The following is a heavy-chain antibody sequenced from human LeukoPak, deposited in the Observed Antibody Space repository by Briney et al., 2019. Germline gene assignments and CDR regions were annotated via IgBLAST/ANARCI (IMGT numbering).Heavy chain of an antibody. V-gene: IGHV1-24*01. J-gene: IGHJ3*02. CDR3: ATALRGYCSGGSCYLGRRRHAFDI. D-gene: IGHD2-15*01. CDR2: FDPEDGET. Sequence: ASVTVSCEVSGYTLTELSMHWVRQAPGKGLEWMGGFDPEDGETIYAQKFQGRVTMTEDTSTDTAYMELSGLRSEDTAVYYCATALRGYCSGGSCYLGRRRHAFDIWGQGTMVTVSS. CDR1: GYTLTELS.